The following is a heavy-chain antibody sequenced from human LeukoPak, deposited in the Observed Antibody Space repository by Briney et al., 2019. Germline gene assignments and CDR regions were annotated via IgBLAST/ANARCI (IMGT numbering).Heavy chain of an antibody. CDR1: GYTFTSYG. V-gene: IGHV1-18*01. CDR2: ISAYNGNT. CDR3: ARDHKWYCDFWSGYNYYYYMDV. J-gene: IGHJ6*03. D-gene: IGHD3-3*01. Sequence: ASVKVSCKASGYTFTSYGISWVRQAPGQGLEWMGWISAYNGNTNYAQKLQGRVTMTTDTSTSTAYMELRSLRSDDTAVYYCARDHKWYCDFWSGYNYYYYMDVWGKGTTVTVSS.